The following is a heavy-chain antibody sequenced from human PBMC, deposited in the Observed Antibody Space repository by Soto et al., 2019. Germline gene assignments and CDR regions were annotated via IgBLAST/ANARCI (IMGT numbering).Heavy chain of an antibody. CDR3: AKDLRSGYDSEIYFDY. J-gene: IGHJ4*02. Sequence: GGSLRLSCAASGFTFSSYAMSWVRQAPGKGLEWVSAISGSGGSTYYADSVKGRFTISRDNSKNTLYLQMNSLRAEDTAVYYCAKDLRSGYDSEIYFDYWGQGTLVTVSS. D-gene: IGHD5-12*01. CDR2: ISGSGGST. V-gene: IGHV3-23*01. CDR1: GFTFSSYA.